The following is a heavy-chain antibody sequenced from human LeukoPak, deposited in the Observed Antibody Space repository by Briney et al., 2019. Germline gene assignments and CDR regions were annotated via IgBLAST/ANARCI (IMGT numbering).Heavy chain of an antibody. CDR2: IYTSGST. CDR1: GGSLSSYY. J-gene: IGHJ6*03. D-gene: IGHD1-7*01. V-gene: IGHV4-4*07. CDR3: ARDGGGTTMRTYYYYMDV. Sequence: PSETLSLTCTVSGGSLSSYYWSWIRQPAGKGLEWIGRIYTSGSTNYNPSLKSRVTMSVDTSKNQFSLKLSSVTAADTAVYYCARDGGGTTMRTYYYYMDVWGKGTTVTVFS.